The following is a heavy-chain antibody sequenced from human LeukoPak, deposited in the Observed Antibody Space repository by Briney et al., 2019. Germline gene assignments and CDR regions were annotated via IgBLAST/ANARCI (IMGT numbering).Heavy chain of an antibody. J-gene: IGHJ3*02. V-gene: IGHV3-30*02. CDR1: GFTFSSYS. Sequence: GGSLRLSCAASGFTFSSYSMNWVRQAPGKGLEWVTFIWYDGSNKYYADSVKGRFTISRDNSKNMLYLQMNSLTGEDTAVYYCAKGQHNAFDIWGQGTMVSVSS. CDR3: AKGQHNAFDI. D-gene: IGHD1-1*01. CDR2: IWYDGSNK.